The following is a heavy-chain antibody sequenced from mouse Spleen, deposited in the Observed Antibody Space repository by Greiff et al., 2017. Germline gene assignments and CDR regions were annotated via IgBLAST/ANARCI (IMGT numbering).Heavy chain of an antibody. D-gene: IGHD1-1*01. CDR3: ARRTIYEAAFFAY. J-gene: IGHJ3*01. V-gene: IGHV1-69*01. CDR1: GYTFTSYW. Sequence: QVQLQQPGAELVMPGASVKLSCKASGYTFTSYWMHWVKQRPGQGLEWIGEIDPSDSYTNYNQKFKGKATLTVDKSSSTAYMQLSSLTSEDSAVYYCARRTIYEAAFFAYWGQGTLVTVSA. CDR2: IDPSDSYT.